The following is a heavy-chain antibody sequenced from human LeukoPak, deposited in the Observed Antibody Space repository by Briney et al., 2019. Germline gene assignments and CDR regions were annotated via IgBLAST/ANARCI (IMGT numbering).Heavy chain of an antibody. V-gene: IGHV4-59*01. D-gene: IGHD3-10*01. J-gene: IGHJ4*02. CDR3: ARVRGSGSPRVDY. Sequence: SETLSLICSVSGGSISSYYWSWIRQPPGKGLEWIGYIYYSGSTNYNPSLKSRVTISVDTSKNQFSLKLSSVTAADTAVYYCARVRGSGSPRVDYWGQGTLVTVSS. CDR1: GGSISSYY. CDR2: IYYSGST.